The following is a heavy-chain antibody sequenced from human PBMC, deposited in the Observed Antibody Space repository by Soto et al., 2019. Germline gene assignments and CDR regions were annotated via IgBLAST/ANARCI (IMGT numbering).Heavy chain of an antibody. V-gene: IGHV1-8*01. J-gene: IGHJ4*02. CDR2: MNPNSGNT. D-gene: IGHD1-26*01. CDR1: GYTFTSYD. Sequence: GASVKVSCKASGYTFTSYDINWVRQATGQGLEWMGWMNPNSGNTGYAQKFQGRVTMTRNTSISTAYMELSRLRSEDTAVYYCARETSGSYRLDYWGQGTLVTVSS. CDR3: ARETSGSYRLDY.